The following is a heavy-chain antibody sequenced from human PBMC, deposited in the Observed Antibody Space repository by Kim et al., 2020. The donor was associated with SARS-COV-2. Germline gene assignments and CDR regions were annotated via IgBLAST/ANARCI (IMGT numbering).Heavy chain of an antibody. V-gene: IGHV3-74*01. CDR3: PRRYYYGIDV. CDR2: IERDGTKI. CDR1: GFTFSRYW. D-gene: IGHD3-16*01. J-gene: IGHJ6*02. Sequence: GGSLRLSCAASGFTFSRYWMHWVRQAPGKGLVWVAGIERDGTKISYADSVKGRFTISRDNAKSTLYLQMNSLRAEDTAVYYCPRRYYYGIDVWGQETTVT.